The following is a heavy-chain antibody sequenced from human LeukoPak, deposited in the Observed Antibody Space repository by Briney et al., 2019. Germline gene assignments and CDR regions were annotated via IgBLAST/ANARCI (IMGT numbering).Heavy chain of an antibody. J-gene: IGHJ4*02. V-gene: IGHV1-18*04. Sequence: ASVNVSFKSSVYTFTCYYMHWVRQAPGQGREWMGWISAYNGNTNYAQKLQGRVTMTTDTSTSTAYMELRSLRSDDTAVYYCARGGFTPLPFDYWGQGTLVTVSS. CDR2: ISAYNGNT. CDR3: ARGGFTPLPFDY. CDR1: VYTFTCYY.